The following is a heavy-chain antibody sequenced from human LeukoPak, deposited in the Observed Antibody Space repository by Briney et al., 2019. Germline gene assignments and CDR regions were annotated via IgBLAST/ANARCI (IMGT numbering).Heavy chain of an antibody. D-gene: IGHD3-3*01. J-gene: IGHJ6*03. V-gene: IGHV4-4*09. CDR1: GGSISSYY. CDR2: IYTSGST. Sequence: SETLSLTCTVSGGSISSYYWSWIWQPPGKGLEWIGYIYTSGSTNYNPSPKSRVTISVDTSKNQFSLKLSSVTAADTAVYYCARHQGALIFGYYYYMDVWGKGTTVTVSS. CDR3: ARHQGALIFGYYYYMDV.